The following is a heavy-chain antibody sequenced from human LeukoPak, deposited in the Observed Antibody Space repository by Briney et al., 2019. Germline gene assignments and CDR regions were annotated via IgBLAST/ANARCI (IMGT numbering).Heavy chain of an antibody. D-gene: IGHD1-14*01. J-gene: IGHJ4*02. CDR3: ARGGNLEN. Sequence: GGSLRLSCTASGFTFTNYAMNWVRQAPGKGLEWVANIKQDGSEKYYVDSVKGRFTISRDNAKNSLYLQMNSLRAEDTAVYYCARGGNLENWGRGTLVTVSS. CDR2: IKQDGSEK. CDR1: GFTFTNYA. V-gene: IGHV3-7*01.